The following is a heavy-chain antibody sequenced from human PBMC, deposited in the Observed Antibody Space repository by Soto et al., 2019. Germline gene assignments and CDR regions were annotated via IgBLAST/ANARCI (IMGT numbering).Heavy chain of an antibody. CDR1: GFTFNTYA. J-gene: IGHJ2*01. V-gene: IGHV3-30-3*01. Sequence: QVQLVESGGGVVQPGRSLRLSCAASGFTFNTYAMHWVRQAPGKGLEWVAVISYDGSKKYYADSVKGRFTISRDNSKNALYLQMNSLRPEDTAVYSCARSPATYDYGGNSVFWYFDLWGRGTPVTVSS. CDR2: ISYDGSKK. D-gene: IGHD4-17*01. CDR3: ARSPATYDYGGNSVFWYFDL.